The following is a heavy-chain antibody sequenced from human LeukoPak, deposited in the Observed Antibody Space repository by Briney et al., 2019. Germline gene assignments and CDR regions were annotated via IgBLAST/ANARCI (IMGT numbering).Heavy chain of an antibody. CDR1: GGSFSAYY. D-gene: IGHD1-26*01. J-gene: IGHJ6*03. Sequence: SETLSLTCAVYGGSFSAYYWSWIRQPPGKGLEWIGKINHSGSTNYNPSLKSRVTISVDTSKNQFSLKLSSVTAADTAVYYCARGRGIVGTIYYYYYMDVWVKGTTVTVSS. CDR3: ARGRGIVGTIYYYYYMDV. CDR2: INHSGST. V-gene: IGHV4-34*01.